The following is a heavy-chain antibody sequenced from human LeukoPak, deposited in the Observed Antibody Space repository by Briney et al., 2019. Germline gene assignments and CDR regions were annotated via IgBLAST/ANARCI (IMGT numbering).Heavy chain of an antibody. D-gene: IGHD5-12*01. CDR2: ISYDGSNK. Sequence: GGSLRLSCAASGFTFSDYYMSWIRQAPGKGLEWVAVISYDGSNKYYADSVKGRFTISRDNSKNTLYLQMNSLRAEDTAVYYCAKATIVATVYYYYYMDVWGKGTTVTVSS. V-gene: IGHV3-30*18. J-gene: IGHJ6*03. CDR3: AKATIVATVYYYYYMDV. CDR1: GFTFSDYY.